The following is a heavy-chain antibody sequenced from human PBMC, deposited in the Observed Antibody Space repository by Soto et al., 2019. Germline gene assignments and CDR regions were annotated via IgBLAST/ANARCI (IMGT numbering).Heavy chain of an antibody. Sequence: QVQLVQSGAEVKKPGASVKVSCKASGYTFTSYGISWVRQAPGQGLEWMGWISAYNGNTNYAQKPQGRVTMATDTSTSPAYMELRSLRSDDTTVYYCVRDHLGYCSGGSCYRRDWFDPWGQGTLVTVSS. J-gene: IGHJ5*02. CDR3: VRDHLGYCSGGSCYRRDWFDP. CDR2: ISAYNGNT. CDR1: GYTFTSYG. V-gene: IGHV1-18*01. D-gene: IGHD2-15*01.